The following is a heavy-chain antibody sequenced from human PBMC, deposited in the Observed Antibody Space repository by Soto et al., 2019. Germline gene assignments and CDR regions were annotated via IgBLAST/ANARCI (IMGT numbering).Heavy chain of an antibody. D-gene: IGHD3-22*01. CDR3: ARFREPPPTVYDSSGFLVGGAFDI. J-gene: IGHJ3*02. CDR2: IYPGDSDT. Sequence: PGESLKISCKGSGYSFTSYWIGWVRQMPGKGLEWMGIIYPGDSDTRYSPSFQGQVTISADKSISTAYLQWSSLKASGTAMYYCARFREPPPTVYDSSGFLVGGAFDIWGQGTMVTVSS. V-gene: IGHV5-51*01. CDR1: GYSFTSYW.